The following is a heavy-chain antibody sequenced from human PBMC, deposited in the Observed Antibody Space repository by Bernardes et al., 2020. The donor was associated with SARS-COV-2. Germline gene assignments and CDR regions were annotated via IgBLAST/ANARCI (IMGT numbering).Heavy chain of an antibody. Sequence: GGSLRLSCVASGFAFSDFGMAWVRQAPGKGLEWVSTLNTDGENTHYADSVKGRFTISRDNSKNMLYLQMNSLRAEDTAVYYCANDAGVDVFFDYWGQGTLGTVSS. D-gene: IGHD7-27*01. V-gene: IGHV3-23*01. CDR2: LNTDGENT. CDR3: ANDAGVDVFFDY. CDR1: GFAFSDFG. J-gene: IGHJ4*02.